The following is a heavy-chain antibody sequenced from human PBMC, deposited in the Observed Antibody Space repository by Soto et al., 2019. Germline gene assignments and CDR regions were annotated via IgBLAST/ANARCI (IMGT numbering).Heavy chain of an antibody. CDR3: ARSRNFDYVSY. CDR1: GGSISSFY. CDR2: IYYSGST. Sequence: PSETLSLTCTVSGGSISSFYWSWIRQSPGKGLEFIGYIYYSGSTTYNPSLKNRVTISVDTSSQFSLRLTSVTAADTAVYYCARSRNFDYVSYWGPGTLVTVSS. V-gene: IGHV4-59*01. J-gene: IGHJ4*02. D-gene: IGHD3-16*01.